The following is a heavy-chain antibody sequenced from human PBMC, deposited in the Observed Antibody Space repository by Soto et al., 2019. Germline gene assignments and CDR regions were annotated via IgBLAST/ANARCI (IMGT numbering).Heavy chain of an antibody. V-gene: IGHV1-8*02. Sequence: ASVKVSCKASGYTFTSYGIXWVRQATGQGLEWMGWMNPNSGNTGYAQKFQGRVTMTRNTSISTAYMELSSLRSEDTAVYYCARYYYDSSGYYDWGQGTLVTVSS. CDR3: ARYYYDSSGYYD. CDR2: MNPNSGNT. J-gene: IGHJ4*02. D-gene: IGHD3-22*01. CDR1: GYTFTSYG.